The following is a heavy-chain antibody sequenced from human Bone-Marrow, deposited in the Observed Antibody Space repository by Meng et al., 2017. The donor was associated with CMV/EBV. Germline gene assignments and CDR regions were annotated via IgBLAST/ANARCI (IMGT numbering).Heavy chain of an antibody. D-gene: IGHD3-10*01. J-gene: IGHJ6*02. CDR2: MYYSGNI. CDR3: ARDGVLWFGELFNYYGMDV. CDR1: GGSVSTNSYY. Sequence: SETLSLTCSVSGGSVSTNSYYWGWIRQPPGKGLEWIGSMYYSGNIYYHPSLKSRVTISVDTSKNQFSLKLSSVTAADTAVYYCARDGVLWFGELFNYYGMDVWGQGTTVTVSS. V-gene: IGHV4-39*02.